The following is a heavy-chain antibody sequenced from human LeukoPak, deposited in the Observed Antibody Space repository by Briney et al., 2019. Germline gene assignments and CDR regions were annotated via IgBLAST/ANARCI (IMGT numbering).Heavy chain of an antibody. V-gene: IGHV4-4*07. J-gene: IGHJ4*02. CDR2: LCLSADV. CDR1: GGPHRDWG. CDR3: ATGAGVFDY. D-gene: IGHD1-14*01. Sequence: SGNLFPTSRVAGGPHRDWGRKRGRAPAGEGLEWIGTLCLSADVNYKPSLRSRLTMSADMSNNEISLQLTSVTAADTAVYYCATGAGVFDYWGRGILVTVSS.